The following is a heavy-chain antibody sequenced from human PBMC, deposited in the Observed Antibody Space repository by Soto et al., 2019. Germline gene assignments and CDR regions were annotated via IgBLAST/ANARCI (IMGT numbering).Heavy chain of an antibody. J-gene: IGHJ4*02. CDR2: IYYSGDT. V-gene: IGHV4-30-4*08. D-gene: IGHD5-12*01. CDR3: ARWLGYGPLFAY. Sequence: SETLSLTCTVSGGSIISGDYYWSWIRQPPGKGLEWIGYIYYSGDTSYNPSLKSRVTISIGTSKNQFSLKLSSVTAADTAVYYFARWLGYGPLFAYWGQGTLVIV. CDR1: GGSIISGDYY.